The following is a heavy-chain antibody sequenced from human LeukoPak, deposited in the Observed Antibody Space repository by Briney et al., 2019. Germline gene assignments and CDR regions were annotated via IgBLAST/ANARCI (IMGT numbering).Heavy chain of an antibody. D-gene: IGHD6-13*01. J-gene: IGHJ4*02. CDR3: ARDLRGQQLVPSIDY. CDR1: GYTFTNFG. V-gene: IGHV1-18*01. Sequence: ASVKVSCKGSGYTFTNFGISRVRQAPGQGLEWMGWINTNDGNTKYSQRFQGRVTMTTDTSTNTAYMELKSLTSDDTAVYYCARDLRGQQLVPSIDYWGQGTLVTVSS. CDR2: INTNDGNT.